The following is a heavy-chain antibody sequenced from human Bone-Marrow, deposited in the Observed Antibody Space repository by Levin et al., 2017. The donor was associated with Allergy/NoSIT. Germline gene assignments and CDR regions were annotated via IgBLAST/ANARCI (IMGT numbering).Heavy chain of an antibody. D-gene: IGHD2-15*01. J-gene: IGHJ6*02. CDR3: TRAPSAATNYYYGMDV. V-gene: IGHV4-59*01. CDR1: GGSISAYF. CDR2: FYYSGTT. Sequence: PGGSLRLSCTLSGGSISAYFWSWVRQAPGERLEWLGHFYYSGTTDSNPSLKGRFSISVDTPKNQVFMKLTSVTAADTAIYYCTRAPSAATNYYYGMDVWGQGTAVTVS.